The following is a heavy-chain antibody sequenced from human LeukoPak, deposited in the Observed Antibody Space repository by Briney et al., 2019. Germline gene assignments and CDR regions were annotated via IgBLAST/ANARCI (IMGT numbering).Heavy chain of an antibody. CDR2: FYYSGST. CDR3: ARGPNSGYGRFDY. J-gene: IGHJ4*02. Sequence: NPSETLSLTRTVSGGSISAYYWSWLRQPPGRGLEWIGYFYYSGSTTYNPSLRGRVTISVDTSNNQFSLKLNSVTAADTAVYYCARGPNSGYGRFDYWGQGTLVTVSS. D-gene: IGHD5-12*01. V-gene: IGHV4-59*01. CDR1: GGSISAYY.